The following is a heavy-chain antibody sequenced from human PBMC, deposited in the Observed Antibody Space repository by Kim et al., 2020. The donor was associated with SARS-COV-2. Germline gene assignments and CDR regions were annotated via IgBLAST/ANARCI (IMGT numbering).Heavy chain of an antibody. D-gene: IGHD6-19*01. CDR1: GFTFSSYA. CDR3: AKDGGIAVAGFRLVGYYYYGMDV. Sequence: GGSLRLSCAASGFTFSSYAMTWVRQAPGKGLKWVSAISGSGGSTYYADSVKGRFTISRDNSKNTLYLQMNSLRAEDTAVYYCAKDGGIAVAGFRLVGYYYYGMDVWGQGATVTVSS. CDR2: ISGSGGST. V-gene: IGHV3-23*01. J-gene: IGHJ6*02.